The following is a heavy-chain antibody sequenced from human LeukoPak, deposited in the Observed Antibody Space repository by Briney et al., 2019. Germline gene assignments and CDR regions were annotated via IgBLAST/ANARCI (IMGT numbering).Heavy chain of an antibody. D-gene: IGHD6-19*01. CDR1: GYSFTSYW. J-gene: IGHJ3*02. CDR2: IYPGDSDT. Sequence: GESLKISCKGSGYSFTSYWIGWVRQMPGKGLEWRGIIYPGDSDTRYSPSFQGQVTISADKSISTAYLQWSSLKASDTAMYYCARTRSSSGWYGAFDIWGQGTMVTVSS. V-gene: IGHV5-51*01. CDR3: ARTRSSSGWYGAFDI.